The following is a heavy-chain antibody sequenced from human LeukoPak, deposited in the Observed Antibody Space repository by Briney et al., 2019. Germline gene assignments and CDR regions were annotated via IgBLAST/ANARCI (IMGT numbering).Heavy chain of an antibody. V-gene: IGHV3-30*18. CDR2: ISYDGSNK. Sequence: GGSLRLSCAASGFTFSSYGMHWVRQAPGKGLEWVAVISYDGSNKYYADSMKGRFTISRDNSKNTLYLQMSSLGAEDTAVYFCAKYYPFWSGSSRYGMDVWGQGTTVTVSS. CDR3: AKYYPFWSGSSRYGMDV. J-gene: IGHJ6*02. D-gene: IGHD3-3*01. CDR1: GFTFSSYG.